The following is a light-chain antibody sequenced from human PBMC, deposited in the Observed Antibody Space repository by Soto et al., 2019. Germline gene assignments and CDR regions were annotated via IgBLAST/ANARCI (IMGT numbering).Light chain of an antibody. CDR2: KAS. CDR3: QQYYSLWT. Sequence: DIQMTQSPSTLSASVGDRVTITCRASQSISNWLAWYQQKPGKALKVLIYKASSLDSGVPSRFIDSGSGTDFTLTISSLQPEDSATYYCQQYYSLWTFGQGTKVEIK. J-gene: IGKJ1*01. CDR1: QSISNW. V-gene: IGKV1-5*03.